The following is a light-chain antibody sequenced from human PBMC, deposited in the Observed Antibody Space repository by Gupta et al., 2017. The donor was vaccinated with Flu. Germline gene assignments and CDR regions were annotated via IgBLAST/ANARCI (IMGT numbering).Light chain of an antibody. CDR2: VAS. J-gene: IGKJ4*01. CDR3: QQSYSPSRT. Sequence: DIQMTQSPSSRVTITCRAGQNIGTYLSWYQQRPGKAPKLLIYVASTLQTGVPPRFSGSGSGTHFALTISRLQPEDFGTYYCQQSYSPSRTFGGGTKVEIK. CDR1: QNIGTY. V-gene: IGKV1-39*01.